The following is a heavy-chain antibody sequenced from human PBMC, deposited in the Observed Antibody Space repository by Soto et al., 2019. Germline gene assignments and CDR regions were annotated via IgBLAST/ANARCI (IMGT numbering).Heavy chain of an antibody. CDR1: GYTFTSYG. V-gene: IGHV1-18*04. D-gene: IGHD6-13*01. CDR2: ISAYNGNT. J-gene: IGHJ3*02. Sequence: SSVKVSCKASGYTFTSYGISWVRQAPGQGLEWMGWISAYNGNTNYAQKLQGRVTMTTDTSTSTAYMELRSLRSDDTDVYYCARVVAAAGKDAFDIWGQGTMVTVS. CDR3: ARVVAAAGKDAFDI.